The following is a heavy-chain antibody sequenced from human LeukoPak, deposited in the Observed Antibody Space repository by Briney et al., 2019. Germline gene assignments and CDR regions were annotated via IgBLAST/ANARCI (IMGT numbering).Heavy chain of an antibody. CDR1: GFTFSNYA. D-gene: IGHD3-22*01. CDR3: ASRDSSGY. CDR2: ISSNGGDT. J-gene: IGHJ4*02. Sequence: QPGGSLRLSCAASGFTFSNYAMHWVRQAPGKGLEYVSGISSNGGDTYYANSVKGRFTISRDNSKNTLYLQMGSLRAEDMAMYYCASRDSSGYWGQRTLVTVSS. V-gene: IGHV3-64*01.